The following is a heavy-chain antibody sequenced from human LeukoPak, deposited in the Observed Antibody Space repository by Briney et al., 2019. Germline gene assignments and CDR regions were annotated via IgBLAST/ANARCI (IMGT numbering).Heavy chain of an antibody. Sequence: AASVKVSCKASGGTFSSYAISWVRQAPGQGLEWMGGIIPIFGTANYAQKFQGRVTITTDESTSTAYMELSSLRSEDTAVYYCATVAGNGAFDYWGQGTLVTVSS. V-gene: IGHV1-69*05. CDR1: GGTFSSYA. CDR2: IIPIFGTA. D-gene: IGHD6-19*01. J-gene: IGHJ4*02. CDR3: ATVAGNGAFDY.